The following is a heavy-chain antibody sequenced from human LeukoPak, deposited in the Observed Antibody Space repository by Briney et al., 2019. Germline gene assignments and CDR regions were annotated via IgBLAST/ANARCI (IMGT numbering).Heavy chain of an antibody. D-gene: IGHD3-9*01. CDR3: AKTTQGPYYDILTGYYGSCFDY. V-gene: IGHV3-23*01. Sequence: GGSLRLSCAASGFTFSSYAMSWVRQAPGKGLEWVSVICGSGGDTYYADSVKGRFTISRDNSKNALYLQMNSLRAEDTAVYYCAKTTQGPYYDILTGYYGSCFDYWGQGTLVTVSS. CDR1: GFTFSSYA. J-gene: IGHJ4*02. CDR2: ICGSGGDT.